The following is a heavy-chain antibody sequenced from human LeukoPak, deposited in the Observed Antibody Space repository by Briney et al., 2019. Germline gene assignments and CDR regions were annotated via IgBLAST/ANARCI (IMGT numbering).Heavy chain of an antibody. V-gene: IGHV1-8*01. CDR1: GYTFTSYD. D-gene: IGHD5-18*01. Sequence: ASVKVSCKASGYTFTSYDVNWVRQATGQGPEWMGWMNGNTGNTGYAQKFQGRVTMTRDTSISTAYMELSSLSSDDTAIYYCARGNSYGSPYGMDVWGQGITVTVSS. CDR2: MNGNTGNT. CDR3: ARGNSYGSPYGMDV. J-gene: IGHJ6*02.